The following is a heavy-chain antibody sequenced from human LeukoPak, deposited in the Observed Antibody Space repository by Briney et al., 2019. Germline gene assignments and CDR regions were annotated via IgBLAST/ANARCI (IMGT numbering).Heavy chain of an antibody. Sequence: SVKVSCKVSGYTLTELSMHWVRQAPGKGLEWMGGIIPIFGTANYAQKFQGRVTIITDESTSTAYMELSSLRSEDTAVYYCARVRSSSGNYYYYYMDVWGKGTTVTVSS. CDR2: IIPIFGTA. CDR3: ARVRSSSGNYYYYYMDV. V-gene: IGHV1-69*05. CDR1: GYTLTELS. D-gene: IGHD6-6*01. J-gene: IGHJ6*03.